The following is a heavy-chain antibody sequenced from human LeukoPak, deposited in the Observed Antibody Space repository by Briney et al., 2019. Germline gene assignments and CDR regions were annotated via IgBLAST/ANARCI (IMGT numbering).Heavy chain of an antibody. D-gene: IGHD3-22*01. J-gene: IGHJ4*02. Sequence: GGSLRLSCAASGFTVSNNYITWVRQAPGKGLEWVSAISGSGGSTYYADSVKGRFTISRDNSKNTLYLQMNSLRAEDTAVYYCAKGAPRLGYYDSSGYYVDYWGQGTLVTVSS. CDR2: ISGSGGST. CDR1: GFTVSNNY. CDR3: AKGAPRLGYYDSSGYYVDY. V-gene: IGHV3-23*01.